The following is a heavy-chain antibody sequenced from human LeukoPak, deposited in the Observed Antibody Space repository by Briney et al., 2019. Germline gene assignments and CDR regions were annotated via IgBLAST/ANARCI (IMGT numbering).Heavy chain of an antibody. CDR2: ISTSGSSI. V-gene: IGHV3-48*03. CDR3: ARDATTELGTVYMDV. CDR1: GFTFSSDA. D-gene: IGHD4-17*01. J-gene: IGHJ6*03. Sequence: GGSLRLSCAASGFTFSSDAMSWVRQAPGKGLEWLSHISTSGSSIHYADSVKGRFTISRDNAKNSLYLQMNSLRVEDTAVYYCARDATTELGTVYMDVWGKGTTVTISS.